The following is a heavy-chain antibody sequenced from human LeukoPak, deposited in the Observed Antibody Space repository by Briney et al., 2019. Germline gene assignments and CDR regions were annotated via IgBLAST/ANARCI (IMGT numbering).Heavy chain of an antibody. D-gene: IGHD3-10*01. CDR2: IYYSGRT. J-gene: IGHJ4*02. V-gene: IGHV4-31*03. CDR3: ARAVATYYGSGSYYFDY. CDR1: GGSIGSAAYY. Sequence: SETLSLTCTVSGGSIGSAAYYWTWIRQHPGKGLEWIGYIYYSGRTYYNPSLKSRAAISVDTSENQFSLKLTSLTAADTAVYYCARAVATYYGSGSYYFDYWGQGTLVTVSS.